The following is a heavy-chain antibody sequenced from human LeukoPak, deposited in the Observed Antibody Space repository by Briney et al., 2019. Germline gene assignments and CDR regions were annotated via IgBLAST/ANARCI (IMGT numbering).Heavy chain of an antibody. V-gene: IGHV1-18*01. D-gene: IGHD3-9*01. CDR3: ARDPTIILSTYYDILTGHWHDGYYFDY. Sequence: GASVKVSCKASGYTFTSYGISWVRQAPGQGLEWMGWISAYNGNTNYAQKLQGRVTMTTDTSTSTAYMELRSLRSDDTAVYYCARDPTIILSTYYDILTGHWHDGYYFDYWGQGTLVTVSS. J-gene: IGHJ4*02. CDR1: GYTFTSYG. CDR2: ISAYNGNT.